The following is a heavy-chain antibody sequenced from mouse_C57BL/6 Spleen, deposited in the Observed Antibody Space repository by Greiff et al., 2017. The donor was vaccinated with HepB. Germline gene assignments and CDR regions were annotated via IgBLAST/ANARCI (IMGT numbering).Heavy chain of an antibody. CDR2: IDPENGDT. CDR3: TRNYGSPYYYAMDY. J-gene: IGHJ4*01. CDR1: GFNIKDYY. Sequence: VQLQQSGAELVRPGASVKLSCTASGFNIKDYYMHWVKQRPEQGLEWIGWIDPENGDTEYASKFQGKATITADTSSNTAYLQLSSLTSEDTAVDYCTRNYGSPYYYAMDYWGQGTSVTVSS. V-gene: IGHV14-4*01. D-gene: IGHD1-1*01.